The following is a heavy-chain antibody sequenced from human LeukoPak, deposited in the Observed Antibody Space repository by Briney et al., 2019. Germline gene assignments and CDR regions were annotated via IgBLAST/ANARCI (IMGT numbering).Heavy chain of an antibody. CDR3: ARDVIAAAGTMGFDY. CDR2: IYYSGST. CDR1: GGSISSYY. J-gene: IGHJ4*02. D-gene: IGHD6-13*01. V-gene: IGHV4-59*01. Sequence: SETLSLTCTVSGGSISSYYWSWIRQPPGKGLEWIGYIYYSGSTNYNPSLKSRVTISVDTSKNQFSLKLSSVTAADTAVYYCARDVIAAAGTMGFDYWGQGTLATVSS.